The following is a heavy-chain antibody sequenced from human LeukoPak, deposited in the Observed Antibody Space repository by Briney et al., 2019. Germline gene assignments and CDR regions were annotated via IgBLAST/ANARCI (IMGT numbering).Heavy chain of an antibody. V-gene: IGHV4-39*01. J-gene: IGHJ3*02. CDR2: IYYSGST. CDR3: ARPAYRGSYYDAFDI. Sequence: SETLSLTCTVSGGSISSSSYYWAWIRQPPGKGLEWIGSIYYSGSTYYNPSLKSRVTISVDTSKNKFSLKLNSVPAADTAVYYCARPAYRGSYYDAFDIWGQGTMVTVSS. D-gene: IGHD1-26*01. CDR1: GGSISSSSYY.